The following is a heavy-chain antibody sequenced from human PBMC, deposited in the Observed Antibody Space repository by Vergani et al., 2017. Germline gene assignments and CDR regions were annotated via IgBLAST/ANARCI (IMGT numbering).Heavy chain of an antibody. V-gene: IGHV4-31*11. CDR3: ARVDTQVPATSHFYYMDV. CDR1: GGSISSGDHC. Sequence: QVQLQESGPGVVKPSQTLSLTFAVSGGSISSGDHCWTWIRQRPGKGLEWIGYIFYSGTTYDIPSLRSRLTISVQTSQNQFSLKLRSVTAADTAVYYCARVDTQVPATSHFYYMDVWGKGTTVVVSS. CDR2: IFYSGTT. J-gene: IGHJ6*03. D-gene: IGHD6-25*01.